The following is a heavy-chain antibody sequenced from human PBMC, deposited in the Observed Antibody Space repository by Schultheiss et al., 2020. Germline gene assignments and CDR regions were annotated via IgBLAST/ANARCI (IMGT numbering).Heavy chain of an antibody. CDR1: GFTFSSYS. Sequence: GGSLRLSCAASGFTFSSYSMNWVRQAPGKGLEWVSYISSSSSYIYYADSVKGRFTISRDNAKNSLYLQMNSLRAEDTAVYYCARGALYSSIGGMDVWGQGTTVTVSS. J-gene: IGHJ6*02. D-gene: IGHD6-13*01. V-gene: IGHV3-21*05. CDR3: ARGALYSSIGGMDV. CDR2: ISSSSSYI.